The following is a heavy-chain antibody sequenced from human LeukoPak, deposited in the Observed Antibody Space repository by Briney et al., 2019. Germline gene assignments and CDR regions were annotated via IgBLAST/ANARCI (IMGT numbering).Heavy chain of an antibody. Sequence: GASVKVSCKASGYTFTSYYMHWVRQAPGQGLEWMGRINPNSGGTNYAQKFQGRVTMTRDTSISTAFMELSRLRSDDTAVYYCARDLRLAYYFDYWGQGTLVTVSS. CDR3: ARDLRLAYYFDY. CDR2: INPNSGGT. D-gene: IGHD6-19*01. CDR1: GYTFTSYY. V-gene: IGHV1-2*06. J-gene: IGHJ4*02.